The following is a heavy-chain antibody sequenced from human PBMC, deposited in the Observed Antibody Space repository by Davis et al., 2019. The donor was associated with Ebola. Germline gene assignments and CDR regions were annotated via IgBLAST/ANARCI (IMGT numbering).Heavy chain of an antibody. D-gene: IGHD6-19*01. J-gene: IGHJ5*02. V-gene: IGHV1-3*01. Sequence: ASVKVSCKASGYTFINYAIHWVRQAPGQRLEWMGWINAGDGKIIYSENFQGRLTITRDTSATTAYMELSSLGSEDKAAYYCARGRTVTGTRGLSWFDPCGQGALVTVSS. CDR3: ARGRTVTGTRGLSWFDP. CDR2: INAGDGKI. CDR1: GYTFINYA.